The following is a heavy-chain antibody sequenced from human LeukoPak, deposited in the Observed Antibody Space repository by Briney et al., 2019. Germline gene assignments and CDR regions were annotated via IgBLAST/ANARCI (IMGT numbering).Heavy chain of an antibody. Sequence: GGSLRLSCAASGFTVSSNYKSWVRQAPGKGLEWVSVIYSGCSTYYADSVKGRFTISRDNSKNTLYLQMNSLRAEDTAVYYCARDRKVFGFDPWGQGTLVSVSS. CDR1: GFTVSSNY. D-gene: IGHD3-10*01. CDR2: IYSGCST. V-gene: IGHV3-66*01. J-gene: IGHJ5*02. CDR3: ARDRKVFGFDP.